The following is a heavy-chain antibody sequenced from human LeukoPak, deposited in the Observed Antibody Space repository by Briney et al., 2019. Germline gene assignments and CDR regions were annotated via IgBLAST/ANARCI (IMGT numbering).Heavy chain of an antibody. CDR1: GFTVSSTY. CDR2: IYTSGST. CDR3: ARMGAGGTGPFDN. Sequence: GGSLRLSCAASGFTVSSTYMNWVRQAPGKGLDWVSIIYTSGSTKYADTVQGRFTISRDNSKNTVYLQMNSLRPEDTAFYYCARMGAGGTGPFDNWGQGTLVTVSS. D-gene: IGHD3/OR15-3a*01. V-gene: IGHV3-66*01. J-gene: IGHJ4*02.